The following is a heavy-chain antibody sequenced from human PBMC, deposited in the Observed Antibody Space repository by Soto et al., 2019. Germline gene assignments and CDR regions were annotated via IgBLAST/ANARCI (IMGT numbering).Heavy chain of an antibody. Sequence: QVQLVESGGGVVQPGRSLRLSCAASGFTFSSYGMHWVRQAPGKGLEWVAVIWYDGSNKYYADSVKGRFTISRDNSKNTLYLQMNSLRAEDTAVYYCARDDHATVTTDYWGQGTLVTVSS. CDR2: IWYDGSNK. J-gene: IGHJ4*02. D-gene: IGHD4-17*01. CDR3: ARDDHATVTTDY. V-gene: IGHV3-33*01. CDR1: GFTFSSYG.